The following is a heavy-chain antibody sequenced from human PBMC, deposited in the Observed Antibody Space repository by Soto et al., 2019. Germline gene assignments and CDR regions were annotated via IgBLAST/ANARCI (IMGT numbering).Heavy chain of an antibody. CDR1: GFTFRNFG. CDR3: AKRRPAFDI. CDR2: ISDSGGNT. Sequence: EVQVSESGGGLVQPGGSLRLSCAASGFTFRNFGMAWVRQAPGKGLEWVSGISDSGGNTNYADSVKGRFTISRDDSKNTVYLQMNSLRAEDTAIYYCAKRRPAFDIWGQGTMVTVSS. J-gene: IGHJ3*02. V-gene: IGHV3-23*01.